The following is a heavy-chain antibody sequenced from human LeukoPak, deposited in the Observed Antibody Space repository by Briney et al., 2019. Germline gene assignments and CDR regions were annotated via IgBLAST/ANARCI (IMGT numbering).Heavy chain of an antibody. Sequence: GASVKVSCKASGYTFTSYGISWVRQAPGQGLEWMGWISAYNGNTNYAQKLQGRVTMTTDTSTSTAYMELRSLRSDDTAVYYCARDRYYDSWSGYYNYYYYGMDVWGQGTTVTVSS. CDR3: ARDRYYDSWSGYYNYYYYGMDV. J-gene: IGHJ6*02. CDR1: GYTFTSYG. D-gene: IGHD3-3*01. V-gene: IGHV1-18*01. CDR2: ISAYNGNT.